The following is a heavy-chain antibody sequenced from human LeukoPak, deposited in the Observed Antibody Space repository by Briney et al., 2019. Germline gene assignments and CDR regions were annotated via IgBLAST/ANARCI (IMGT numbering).Heavy chain of an antibody. CDR3: AKRAAQQQLVYDY. D-gene: IGHD6-13*01. V-gene: IGHV3-23*01. Sequence: GGSLRLSCAPSGLTFATYAMSWVRQAPGPGVEGVSSISGSGEYTDYADSLKGRFTISRDNSKNTLYVQMNSLRAEDTAVYYCAKRAAQQQLVYDYWGQGTLVTVSS. CDR1: GLTFATYA. CDR2: ISGSGEYT. J-gene: IGHJ4*02.